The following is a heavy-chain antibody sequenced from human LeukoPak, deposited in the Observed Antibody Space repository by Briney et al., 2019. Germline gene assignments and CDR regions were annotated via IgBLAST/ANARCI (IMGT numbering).Heavy chain of an antibody. V-gene: IGHV4-59*01. J-gene: IGHJ4*02. CDR2: IYYSGRT. Sequence: SETLSLTCTVSGGSLTNYYWSWVRQSPERGLEWMGFIYYSGRTYYNPSLKGRATISVDTSKNQFSLSLNSVTAADTAVYYCVRESDWLFDHWGPGTLVTVSS. CDR3: VRESDWLFDH. CDR1: GGSLTNYY. D-gene: IGHD3-9*01.